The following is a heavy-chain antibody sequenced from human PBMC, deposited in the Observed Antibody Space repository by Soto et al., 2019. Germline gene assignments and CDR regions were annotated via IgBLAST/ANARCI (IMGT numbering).Heavy chain of an antibody. D-gene: IGHD7-27*01. V-gene: IGHV4-59*08. J-gene: IGHJ4*02. Sequence: QVQLQESGPGLVKPSETLSLTCTVSGGSISSYYWSWIRQPPGQGLEWIGYIYYSGSTNYNPSLKSRVTISVDTPENQFSLKLSSVTAADTAVYYCARRWGRTFDYWGQGTLVTVSS. CDR3: ARRWGRTFDY. CDR2: IYYSGST. CDR1: GGSISSYY.